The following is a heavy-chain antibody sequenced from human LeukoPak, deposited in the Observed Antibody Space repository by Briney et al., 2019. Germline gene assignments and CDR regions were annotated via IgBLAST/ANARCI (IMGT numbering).Heavy chain of an antibody. CDR2: ISWNSGSI. Sequence: GGSLRLSCAASGFTFDDYAMHWVRQAPGKGLEWVSGISWNSGSIGYADSVKGRFAISRDNAKNSLYLQMNSLRAEDTALYYCAKGGSMGIFDAFDIWGQGTMVTVSS. J-gene: IGHJ3*02. CDR3: AKGGSMGIFDAFDI. V-gene: IGHV3-9*01. CDR1: GFTFDDYA. D-gene: IGHD1-26*01.